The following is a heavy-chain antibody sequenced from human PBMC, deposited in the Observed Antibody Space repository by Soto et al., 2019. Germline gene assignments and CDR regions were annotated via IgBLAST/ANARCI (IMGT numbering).Heavy chain of an antibody. D-gene: IGHD3-16*02. CDR2: IIPILGIA. V-gene: IGHV1-69*02. Sequence: QVQLVQSGAEVKKPGSSVKVSCKASGGTFSSYTISWVRQAPGQGLEWMGRIIPILGIANYAQKFQGRVTITADKSTSAAYLELSSLRSEDTAVYYCASQSRDDYVWGSYRPPRWFDPWGQGTLVTVSS. J-gene: IGHJ5*02. CDR3: ASQSRDDYVWGSYRPPRWFDP. CDR1: GGTFSSYT.